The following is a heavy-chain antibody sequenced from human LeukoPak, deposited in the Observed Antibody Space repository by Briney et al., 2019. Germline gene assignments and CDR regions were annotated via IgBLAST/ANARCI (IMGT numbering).Heavy chain of an antibody. J-gene: IGHJ6*02. D-gene: IGHD6-19*01. Sequence: SETLSLTCTVSGGSIDSSGSYWGWIRQPPGKGLEWIGCVYYGGDAYYNPSLKSRVTISADLCKNQFSLSLISVTAADTALYYCARLFSRGWPYYYGLGAWGQGTTVTVSS. V-gene: IGHV4-39*01. CDR1: GGSIDSSGSY. CDR3: ARLFSRGWPYYYGLGA. CDR2: VYYGGDA.